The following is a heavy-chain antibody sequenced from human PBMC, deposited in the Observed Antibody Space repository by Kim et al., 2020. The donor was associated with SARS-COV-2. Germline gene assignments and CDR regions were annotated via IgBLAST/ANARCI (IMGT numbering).Heavy chain of an antibody. J-gene: IGHJ4*02. CDR1: GGSFSGYY. CDR2: INHSGST. CDR3: ARTTKYYFDY. D-gene: IGHD1-1*01. Sequence: SETLSLTCAVYGGSFSGYYWSWIRQPPGKGLEWIGEINHSGSTNYNPSLKSRVTISVDTSKNQFSLKLSSVTAADTAVYYCARTTKYYFDYWGQGTLVTVSS. V-gene: IGHV4-34*01.